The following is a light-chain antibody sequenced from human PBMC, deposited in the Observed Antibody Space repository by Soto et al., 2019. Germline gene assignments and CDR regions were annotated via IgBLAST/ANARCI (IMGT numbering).Light chain of an antibody. CDR2: ENN. V-gene: IGLV1-47*01. CDR1: SSNIATYS. J-gene: IGLJ3*02. Sequence: QSVLTQPPSASGTPGQTVTISCSGSSSNIATYSVYWYQQLPGTAPKLLIYENNQRPSGVPERFSGSKSDTSASLAIAGLRSGDEADYYCAAWDDSLTVLFGGGTKLTVL. CDR3: AAWDDSLTVL.